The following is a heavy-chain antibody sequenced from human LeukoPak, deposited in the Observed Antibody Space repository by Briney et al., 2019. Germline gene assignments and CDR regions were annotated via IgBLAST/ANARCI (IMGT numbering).Heavy chain of an antibody. CDR2: ISSSSSTI. D-gene: IGHD2-2*01. V-gene: IGHV3-48*01. CDR1: GFTFSSYS. J-gene: IGHJ6*03. Sequence: SGGSLRLSCAASGFTFSSYSMNWVRQAPGKGLEWVSYISSSSSTIYYADSVKGRFTISRDNAKNSLYLQMNSLRAEDTAVYYCARAAVVVPAATRANYYYYYMDVWGKGTTVTVSS. CDR3: ARAAVVVPAATRANYYYYYMDV.